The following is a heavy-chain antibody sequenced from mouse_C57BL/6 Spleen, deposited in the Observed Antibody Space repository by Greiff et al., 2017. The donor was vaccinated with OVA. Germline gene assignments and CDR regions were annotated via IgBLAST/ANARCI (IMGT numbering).Heavy chain of an antibody. J-gene: IGHJ4*01. CDR2: IYPGDGDT. V-gene: IGHV1-82*01. CDR1: GYAFSSSW. CDR3: ASFYGLSMDY. Sequence: VKLMESGPELVKPGASVKISCKASGYAFSSSWMNWVKQRPGKGLEWIGRIYPGDGDTNYNGKFKGKATLTADKSSSTAYMQLSSLTSEDSAVYFCASFYGLSMDYWGQGTSVTVSS. D-gene: IGHD1-1*01.